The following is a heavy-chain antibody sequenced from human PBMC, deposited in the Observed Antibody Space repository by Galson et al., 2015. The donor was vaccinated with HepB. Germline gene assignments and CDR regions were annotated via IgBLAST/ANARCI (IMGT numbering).Heavy chain of an antibody. CDR1: NAW. Sequence: NAWMTWVRQAPGMGLEWVGRIKSKTDGETTDYAAPVKGRFTISRDDSKNRLYLQMNSLKTEDTAVYYCTTDVYYSTYWSWLDPRGQGTLVTVSS. CDR2: IKSKTDGETT. CDR3: TTDVYYSTYWSWLDP. V-gene: IGHV3-15*01. J-gene: IGHJ5*02. D-gene: IGHD2-8*02.